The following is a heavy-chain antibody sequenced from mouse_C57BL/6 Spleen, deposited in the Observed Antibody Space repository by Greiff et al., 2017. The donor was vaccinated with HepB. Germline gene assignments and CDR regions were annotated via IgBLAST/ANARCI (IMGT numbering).Heavy chain of an antibody. Sequence: VQLQQPGAELVKPGASVKMSCKASGYTFTSYWITWVKQRPGQGLEWIGDIYPGSGSTNYDEKFKSKATLTVDTSSSTAYMQLSSLTSEDSAVYYCARDQRGITTVHFDYWGQGTTLTVSS. CDR2: IYPGSGST. CDR1: GYTFTSYW. V-gene: IGHV1-55*01. CDR3: ARDQRGITTVHFDY. J-gene: IGHJ2*01. D-gene: IGHD1-1*01.